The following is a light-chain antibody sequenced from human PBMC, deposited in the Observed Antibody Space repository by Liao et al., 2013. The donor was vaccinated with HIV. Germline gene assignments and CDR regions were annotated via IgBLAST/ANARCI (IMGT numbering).Light chain of an antibody. CDR3: QAWDPNTLFV. Sequence: SYDLTQPPSVSVSPGQTARITCSGDKLGDKYAYWYQQRPGQSPLLVMYRDNKRPSGIPERFSGSSSGNTATLTVSGTQPIDEADYYCQAWDPNTLFVFGPGTKVTVL. V-gene: IGLV3-1*01. J-gene: IGLJ1*01. CDR2: RDN. CDR1: KLGDKY.